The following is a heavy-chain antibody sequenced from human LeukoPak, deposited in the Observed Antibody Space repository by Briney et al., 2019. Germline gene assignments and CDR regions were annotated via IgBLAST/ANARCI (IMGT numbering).Heavy chain of an antibody. Sequence: ASVKVSRKASGGTFSSYAISWVRQAPGQGLEWMGRIIPIFGTANYAQKFQGRVTITTDESTSTAYMELSSLRSEDTAVYYCVCPMGYKRNITMIDLDASDIWGQGTMVTVSS. V-gene: IGHV1-69*05. CDR3: VCPMGYKRNITMIDLDASDI. CDR2: IIPIFGTA. J-gene: IGHJ3*02. CDR1: GGTFSSYA. D-gene: IGHD3-22*01.